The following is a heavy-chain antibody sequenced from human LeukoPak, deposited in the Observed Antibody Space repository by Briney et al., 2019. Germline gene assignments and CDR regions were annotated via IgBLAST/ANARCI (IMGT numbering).Heavy chain of an antibody. J-gene: IGHJ5*02. Sequence: ASVKVSCKVSGYTLTELSMHWVRQAPGKGLEWMGGFDPEDGETIYAQKFQGRVTMTEDTFTDTAYMELSSLRSEDTAVYYCAPYYYDSSGYIHNWFDPWGQGTLVTVSS. V-gene: IGHV1-24*01. CDR2: FDPEDGET. D-gene: IGHD3-22*01. CDR3: APYYYDSSGYIHNWFDP. CDR1: GYTLTELS.